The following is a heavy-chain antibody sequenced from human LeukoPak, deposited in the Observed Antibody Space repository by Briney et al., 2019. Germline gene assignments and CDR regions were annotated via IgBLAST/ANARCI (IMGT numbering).Heavy chain of an antibody. Sequence: PGGSLRLSCAASGFTFSSYSMNWVRQAPGKGLEWVSYISSSSSDIYYADSVKGRFTISRDNAKNSPYLQMNSLRAEDTAVYYCARDSRAGYYGSGSYIGGDYWGQGTLVTVSS. CDR1: GFTFSSYS. CDR3: ARDSRAGYYGSGSYIGGDY. J-gene: IGHJ4*02. V-gene: IGHV3-21*05. CDR2: ISSSSSDI. D-gene: IGHD3-10*01.